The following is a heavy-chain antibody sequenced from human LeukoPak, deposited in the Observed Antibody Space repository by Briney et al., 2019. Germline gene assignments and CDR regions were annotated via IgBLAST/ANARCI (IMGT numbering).Heavy chain of an antibody. CDR2: LSSSSSYL. J-gene: IGHJ6*02. Sequence: GGALRLSCAASGVTFSSDRMNWGREAPGRGLECGSSLSSSSSYLYYAGSVKGRFTISRDNAKNSLYLQMNSLRAEDTAVYYCARDRKLLWFGELPNLDYYYYGMDVWGQGTTVTVSS. D-gene: IGHD3-10*01. CDR1: GVTFSSDR. V-gene: IGHV3-21*01. CDR3: ARDRKLLWFGELPNLDYYYYGMDV.